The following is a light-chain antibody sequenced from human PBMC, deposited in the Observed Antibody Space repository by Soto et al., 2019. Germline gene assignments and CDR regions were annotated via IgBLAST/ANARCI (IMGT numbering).Light chain of an antibody. V-gene: IGKV3-15*01. Sequence: EIVMTQSPVTLSVSPGERVTLSCRASQSVSSNLAWYQQKPGQAPSLLIYGAFTRATGIPARFSGSGSGTDFTLTISGLQSEDSAVYFCQQYNNWPFSFGQGTRLEIK. CDR1: QSVSSN. CDR2: GAF. J-gene: IGKJ5*01. CDR3: QQYNNWPFS.